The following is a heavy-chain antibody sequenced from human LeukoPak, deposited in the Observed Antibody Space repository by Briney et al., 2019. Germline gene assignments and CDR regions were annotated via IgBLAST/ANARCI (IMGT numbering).Heavy chain of an antibody. CDR2: IYYSGST. J-gene: IGHJ6*02. Sequence: SETLSLTCTVSGGSISSSSYYWGWIRQPPGKGLEWIGSIYYSGSTYYNPSLKSRVTISVDTSKNQFSLKLSSVTAAGTAVYYCARHNYGSGSYNYYYYYGMDVWGQGTTVTVSS. D-gene: IGHD3-10*01. V-gene: IGHV4-39*01. CDR3: ARHNYGSGSYNYYYYYGMDV. CDR1: GGSISSSSYY.